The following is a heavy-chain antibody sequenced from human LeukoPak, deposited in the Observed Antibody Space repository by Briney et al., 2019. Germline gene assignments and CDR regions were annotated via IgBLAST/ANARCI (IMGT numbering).Heavy chain of an antibody. J-gene: IGHJ4*02. D-gene: IGHD2-15*01. CDR3: ARRIHCSGGSCYSWVGLFDY. Sequence: ASVKVSCKASGYTFTSYAMNWVRQAPGQGLEWMGWINTNTGNPTYAQGFTGRFVFSLDTSVSTAYLQISSLKAEDTAVYYCARRIHCSGGSCYSWVGLFDYWGQGTLVTVSS. V-gene: IGHV7-4-1*02. CDR2: INTNTGNP. CDR1: GYTFTSYA.